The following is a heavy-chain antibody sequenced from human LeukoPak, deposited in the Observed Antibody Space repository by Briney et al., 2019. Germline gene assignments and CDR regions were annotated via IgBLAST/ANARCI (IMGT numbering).Heavy chain of an antibody. CDR3: AKGAQQLVYWVDY. CDR1: GFTFSNYG. V-gene: IGHV3-23*01. CDR2: INASGGSA. J-gene: IGHJ4*02. Sequence: GGSLRLSCAASGFTFSNYGMSWVRQAPGKGLEWVTGINASGGSAYADSVKGRFTISRDNSKNTLYMQMNSLRAEDTALYYCAKGAQQLVYWVDYWGQGTLVTVSS. D-gene: IGHD6-13*01.